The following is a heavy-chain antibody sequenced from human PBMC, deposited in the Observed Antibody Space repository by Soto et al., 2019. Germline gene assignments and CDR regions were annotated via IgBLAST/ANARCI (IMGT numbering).Heavy chain of an antibody. J-gene: IGHJ6*02. V-gene: IGHV4-59*08. CDR1: SGPSSSHN. D-gene: IGHD1-1*01. Sequence: QVQLQQSGPGLVKPSETLSLTCTVSSGPSSSHNWGWIRQPPGRGLEWIGYVYYTGGTSYNPSLKSRVTISADTSTNHISLTLSSVTAADTAVYYCVRQGIGNLHGLVDVWGQGNTVSVSS. CDR2: VYYTGGT. CDR3: VRQGIGNLHGLVDV.